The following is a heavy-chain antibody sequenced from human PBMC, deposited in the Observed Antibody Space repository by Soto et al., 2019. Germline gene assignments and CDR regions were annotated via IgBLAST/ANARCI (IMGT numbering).Heavy chain of an antibody. J-gene: IGHJ6*02. CDR3: ARGEDAFFYYGLDV. Sequence: SETLSLTCTVSGGSITSSYWSWCLRPPGEGLEWIAYIYDTGISGYTPSTSYNPSLKSRVTMSVDTSKSQFSLKLTSVTAADTAVYYCARGEDAFFYYGLDVWGQGITVTVSS. CDR1: GGSITSSY. CDR2: IYDTGISGYTPST. V-gene: IGHV4-59*01.